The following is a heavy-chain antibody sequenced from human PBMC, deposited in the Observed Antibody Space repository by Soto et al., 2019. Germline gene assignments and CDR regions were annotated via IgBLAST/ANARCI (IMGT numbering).Heavy chain of an antibody. CDR1: GFTFNNYG. V-gene: IGHV3-30*02. Sequence: GGSLRLSCIGSGFTFNNYGMTWVRQAPGTGLEWVAIISNDGSNKYYIESVRGRFTICRDNSKNMLFLQRNSLGVEETAVYFCTKDGRFDSDGSLYYYYYGMDDWGQRTKVTDSS. CDR2: ISNDGSNK. CDR3: TKDGRFDSDGSLYYYYYGMDD. D-gene: IGHD2-15*01. J-gene: IGHJ6*01.